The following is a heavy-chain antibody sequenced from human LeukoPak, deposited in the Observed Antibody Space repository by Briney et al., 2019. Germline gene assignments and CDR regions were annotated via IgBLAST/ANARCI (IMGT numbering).Heavy chain of an antibody. CDR2: INPNSGGT. Sequence: ASVKVSCKASGYTFTDYYIHWVRQAPGQGLEWMGWINPNSGGTNYAQKFQGRVTMTRDTSISTAYMELSRLRSDDTAVYYCASHNSVKLEIDFDYWGQGTLVTVSS. CDR1: GYTFTDYY. CDR3: ASHNSVKLEIDFDY. D-gene: IGHD1-1*01. V-gene: IGHV1-2*02. J-gene: IGHJ4*02.